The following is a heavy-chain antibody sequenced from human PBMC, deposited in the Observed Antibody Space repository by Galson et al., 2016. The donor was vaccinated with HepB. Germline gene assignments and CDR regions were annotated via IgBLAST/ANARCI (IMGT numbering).Heavy chain of an antibody. J-gene: IGHJ4*02. CDR3: ARGGPRYCSGWID. V-gene: IGHV1-3*01. CDR2: INAGNGNT. CDR1: GYTFTSYA. Sequence: SVKVSCKASGYTFTSYAMHWVRQAPGQRLEWMGWINAGNGNTKYSQKFQGRVTITRDTSASTAYMGLSSLRSEDTAVYYCARGGPRYCSGWIDWGLGTLVTVSS. D-gene: IGHD6-19*01.